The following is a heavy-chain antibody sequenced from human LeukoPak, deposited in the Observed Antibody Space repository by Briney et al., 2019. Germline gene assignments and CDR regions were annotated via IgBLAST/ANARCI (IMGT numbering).Heavy chain of an antibody. CDR2: ISSDGNEK. Sequence: GGSLRLSCVASGFTFSDYAMHWVRQAPGKGLDWMAAISSDGNEKYYAESVEGRFTISRENSKNTLYLQMNSLRTEDTALYYCASGPRTAYYDSSGYYYPFDYWGQGTLVTVSS. J-gene: IGHJ4*02. D-gene: IGHD3-22*01. V-gene: IGHV3-30*04. CDR1: GFTFSDYA. CDR3: ASGPRTAYYDSSGYYYPFDY.